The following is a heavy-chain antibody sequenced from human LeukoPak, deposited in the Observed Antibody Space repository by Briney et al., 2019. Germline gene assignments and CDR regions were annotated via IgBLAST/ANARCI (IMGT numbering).Heavy chain of an antibody. Sequence: PSETLSLTCTVSGGSISSSSHYWGWIRQPPGKGLEWIARIQYSGGSNYNPARQSRVTISVDTSKNQVSLKVRSVTAADTAVYYCAKHESLIAFDIWGQGTMVTVSS. V-gene: IGHV4-39*01. CDR2: IQYSGGS. J-gene: IGHJ3*02. CDR3: AKHESLIAFDI. CDR1: GGSISSSSHY.